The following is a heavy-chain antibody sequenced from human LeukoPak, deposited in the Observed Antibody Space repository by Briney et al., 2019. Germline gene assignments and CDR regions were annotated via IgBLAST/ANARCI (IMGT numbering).Heavy chain of an antibody. J-gene: IGHJ4*02. D-gene: IGHD1-26*01. CDR1: GFTFSSYA. CDR3: ARDRDPLLYRATRIIGSSY. Sequence: GGSLRLSCAASGFTFSSYAMHWVRQAPGKGLEWVAVISYDGSNKYYADSVKGRFTISRDNSKNTLYLQMNSLRAEDTAVYYCARDRDPLLYRATRIIGSSYWGQGTLVTVSS. CDR2: ISYDGSNK. V-gene: IGHV3-30-3*01.